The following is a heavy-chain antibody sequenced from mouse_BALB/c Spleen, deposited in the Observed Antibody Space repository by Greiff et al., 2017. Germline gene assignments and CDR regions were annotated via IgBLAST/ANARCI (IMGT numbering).Heavy chain of an antibody. CDR3: ARAEIYYGIRLWYFDV. CDR2: ISSGSSTI. D-gene: IGHD1-1*01. V-gene: IGHV5-17*02. CDR1: GFTFSSFG. Sequence: EVQVVESGGGLVQPGGSRKLSCAASGFTFSSFGMHWVRQAPEKGLEWVAYISSGSSTIYYADTVKGRFTISRDNPKNTLFLQMTSLRSEDTAMYYCARAEIYYGIRLWYFDVWGAGTTVTVSA. J-gene: IGHJ1*01.